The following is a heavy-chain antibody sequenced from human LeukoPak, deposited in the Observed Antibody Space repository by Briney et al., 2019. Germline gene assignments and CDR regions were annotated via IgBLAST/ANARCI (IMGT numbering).Heavy chain of an antibody. CDR1: GYTFTGYY. CDR3: AREPPYGSGSYDY. Sequence: ASVKVSCKASGYTFTGYYMHWVRQAPGQGLEWMGWINPNSGGTNYAQKFQGRVTMTRDTSISTAYMELSRLRSDDTAVYYCAREPPYGSGSYDYWGQGTLVTVSS. V-gene: IGHV1-2*02. J-gene: IGHJ4*02. CDR2: INPNSGGT. D-gene: IGHD3-10*01.